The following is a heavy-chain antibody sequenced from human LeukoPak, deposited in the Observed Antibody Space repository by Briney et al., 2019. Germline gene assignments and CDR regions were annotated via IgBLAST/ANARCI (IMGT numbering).Heavy chain of an antibody. D-gene: IGHD5/OR15-5a*01. CDR3: AKDRVGLRWGYWFDP. CDR2: IIPIFGTA. Sequence: GASVKVSCKASGGTFSSYAISWVRQAPGQGLEWMGGIIPIFGTANYAQKFQGRVTITADKSTSTAYMELSSLRSEDTAVYYCAKDRVGLRWGYWFDPWGQGTLVTVSS. V-gene: IGHV1-69*06. J-gene: IGHJ5*02. CDR1: GGTFSSYA.